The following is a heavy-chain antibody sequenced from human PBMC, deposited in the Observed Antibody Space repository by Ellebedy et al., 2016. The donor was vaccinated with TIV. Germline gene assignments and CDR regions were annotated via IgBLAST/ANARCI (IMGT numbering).Heavy chain of an antibody. CDR2: ISGSGDRT. V-gene: IGHV3-23*01. CDR3: ASPAVGHTTGCCRYYFDY. J-gene: IGHJ4*02. D-gene: IGHD2-15*01. CDR1: GFTFSIYA. Sequence: GESLKISCAASGFTFSIYAMSWVRQAPGKGLEWVSLISGSGDRTYYADSVKGRFTISRDNSKDTLYVQMNSLRAEDTAVYYCASPAVGHTTGCCRYYFDYWGLGTLVTVSS.